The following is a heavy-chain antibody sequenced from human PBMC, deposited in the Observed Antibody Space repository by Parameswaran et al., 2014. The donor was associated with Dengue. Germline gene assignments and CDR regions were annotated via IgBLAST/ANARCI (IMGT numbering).Heavy chain of an antibody. V-gene: IGHV1-69*01. Sequence: WVRQAPGQGLEWMGGIISIFGTANYAQKFQGRVTITADESTSTAYMELSSLRSEDTAVYYCARDWTPLKRDSSVGLYYFDYWGQGTLVTVSS. J-gene: IGHJ4*02. D-gene: IGHD6-19*01. CDR2: IISIFGTA. CDR3: ARDWTPLKRDSSVGLYYFDY.